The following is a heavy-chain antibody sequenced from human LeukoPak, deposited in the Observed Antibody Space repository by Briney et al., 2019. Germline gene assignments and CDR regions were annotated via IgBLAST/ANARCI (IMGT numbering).Heavy chain of an antibody. CDR1: GGTFSSYA. CDR3: ARGKPAATRNRRINWFDP. Sequence: ASVKVSCKASGGTFSSYAISWVRQAPGQGLEWMGRIIPILGIANYAQKFQGRVTITADKSTSTAYMELSSLRSEDTAVYYCARGKPAATRNRRINWFDPWGQGTLVTVSS. V-gene: IGHV1-69*04. J-gene: IGHJ5*02. CDR2: IIPILGIA. D-gene: IGHD2-2*01.